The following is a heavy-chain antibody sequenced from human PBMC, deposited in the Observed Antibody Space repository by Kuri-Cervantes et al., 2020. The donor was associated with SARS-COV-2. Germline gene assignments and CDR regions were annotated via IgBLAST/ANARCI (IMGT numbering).Heavy chain of an antibody. D-gene: IGHD2-2*01. CDR2: ISYDGSNK. J-gene: IGHJ6*02. V-gene: IGHV3-30*01. Sequence: GGSLRLSCAASGFTFSSYAMHWARQAPGKGLEWVAVISYDGSNKYYADSVKGRFTISRDNSKNTLYLQMNSLRAEDTAVYYCARPGYCSSTSCYALGSMDVWGQGTTVTVSS. CDR1: GFTFSSYA. CDR3: ARPGYCSSTSCYALGSMDV.